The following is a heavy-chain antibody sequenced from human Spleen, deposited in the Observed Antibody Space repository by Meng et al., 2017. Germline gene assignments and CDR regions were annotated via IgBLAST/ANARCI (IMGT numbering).Heavy chain of an antibody. CDR3: AHMSRYSYDVPFDY. Sequence: HISLNVPRSPLVKPTPTLPLTCTFSGFSLSTSGVGVCWIRQPPGKALEWLALIYWDDDKRYSPSLKSRLTITKDTSKNQVVLTMTNMDPVDTATYYCAHMSRYSYDVPFDYWGRGTLVTVSS. J-gene: IGHJ4*02. CDR1: GFSLSTSGVG. D-gene: IGHD5-18*01. V-gene: IGHV2-5*02. CDR2: IYWDDDK.